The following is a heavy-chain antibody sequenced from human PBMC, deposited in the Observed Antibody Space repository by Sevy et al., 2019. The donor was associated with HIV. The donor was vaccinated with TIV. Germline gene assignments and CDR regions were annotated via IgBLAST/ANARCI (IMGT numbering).Heavy chain of an antibody. CDR1: GFTFDDYG. CDR2: INWNGGST. D-gene: IGHD6-13*01. J-gene: IGHJ5*02. Sequence: GGSLRLSCAASGFTFDDYGMSWVRQAPGKGLEWVSGINWNGGSTGYADSVKGRFNISRDNAKNSLYLQMNSLRAEDTALYHCARGSIAAAGGGWFDPWGQGTLVTVSS. V-gene: IGHV3-20*01. CDR3: ARGSIAAAGGGWFDP.